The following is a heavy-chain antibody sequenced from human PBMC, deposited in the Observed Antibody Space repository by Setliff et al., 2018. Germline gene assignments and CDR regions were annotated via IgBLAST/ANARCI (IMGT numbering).Heavy chain of an antibody. Sequence: ASVKVSCKTSGYSFTNHGINWVRQAPGQGLEWMGWNSVYARRFQGIVTMTIDAPTSTAYMELRSPRSDDTAVYYCARGPPDFVVVPAAAKFDYWGQGTLVTVSS. D-gene: IGHD2-2*01. CDR2: NSV. CDR1: GYSFTNHG. CDR3: ARGPPDFVVVPAAAKFDY. J-gene: IGHJ4*02. V-gene: IGHV1-18*01.